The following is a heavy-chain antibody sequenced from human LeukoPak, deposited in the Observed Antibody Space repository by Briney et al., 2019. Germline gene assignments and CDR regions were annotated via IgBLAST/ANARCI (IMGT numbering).Heavy chain of an antibody. CDR2: ISSSSSCI. CDR1: GFTFSSYS. V-gene: IGHV3-21*01. Sequence: GGSLRLSCAASGFTFSSYSMNWVRQASGKGLEWVSSISSSSSCIYYADSVKGRFTISRDNSKNTLYLQMNSLRAEDTAVYYCAKDGDQWELNYYYYMDVWGKGTTVTISS. CDR3: AKDGDQWELNYYYYMDV. J-gene: IGHJ6*03. D-gene: IGHD1-26*01.